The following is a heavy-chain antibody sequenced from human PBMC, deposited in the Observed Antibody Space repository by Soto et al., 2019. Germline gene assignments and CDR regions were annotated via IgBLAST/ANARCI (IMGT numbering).Heavy chain of an antibody. J-gene: IGHJ5*02. Sequence: QVQLVKSGAEGKKPGSSVKVSCKASGGTFSSYAISWVRQAPGQGLEWMGGIIPIFGTANYAPKFQGRVTITADKYTSTAYMELSSLRSEDTAVYYCARDPSPYCTNGVCYRGWFDPWGQGTLVTVSS. CDR2: IIPIFGTA. D-gene: IGHD2-8*01. CDR1: GGTFSSYA. CDR3: ARDPSPYCTNGVCYRGWFDP. V-gene: IGHV1-69*06.